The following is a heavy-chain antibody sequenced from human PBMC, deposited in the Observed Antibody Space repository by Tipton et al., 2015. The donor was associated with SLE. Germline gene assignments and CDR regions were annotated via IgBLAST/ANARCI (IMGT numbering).Heavy chain of an antibody. J-gene: IGHJ4*02. CDR2: IYTSGST. V-gene: IGHV4-61*02. D-gene: IGHD6-19*01. Sequence: TLSLTCTVSGGSITSSSYYWSWIRQPAGKGLEWIGRIYTSGSTNYNPSLKSRVTISVDTSKNQFSLKLSSVTAADTAVYYCARETIAQWLVIDYWGQGTLVTVSP. CDR1: GGSITSSSYY. CDR3: ARETIAQWLVIDY.